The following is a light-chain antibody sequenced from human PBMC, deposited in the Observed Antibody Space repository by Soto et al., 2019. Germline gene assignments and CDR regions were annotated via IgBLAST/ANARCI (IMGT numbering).Light chain of an antibody. CDR3: HQRSNWTWT. Sequence: EIVLTQSPATLSLSPGERATLSCRASQSVSSYLAWYQQKPGQAPRLLIYDASNRATGIPARFSGSGSGTDFTLTISSLEPEDFAVYYCHQRSNWTWTCGQGTKVEIK. CDR2: DAS. CDR1: QSVSSY. V-gene: IGKV3-11*01. J-gene: IGKJ1*01.